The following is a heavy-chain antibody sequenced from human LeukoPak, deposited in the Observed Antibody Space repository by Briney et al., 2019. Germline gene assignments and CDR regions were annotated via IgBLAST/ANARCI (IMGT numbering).Heavy chain of an antibody. CDR3: ARDRHKYNYDSGGYPPY. V-gene: IGHV3-48*01. CDR1: GFTFSDYE. Sequence: QSGGSLRLSCAASGFTFSDYEMNWVRQAPGKGLEWVSYISSSSSTIYYADSVKGRFTISRDNAKNSLYLQMNTLRAEDTAVYYCARDRHKYNYDSGGYPPYWGQGTLVTVSS. CDR2: ISSSSSTI. J-gene: IGHJ4*02. D-gene: IGHD3-22*01.